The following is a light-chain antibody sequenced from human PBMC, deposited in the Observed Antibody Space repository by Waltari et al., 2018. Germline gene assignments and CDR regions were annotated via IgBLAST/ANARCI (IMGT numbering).Light chain of an antibody. Sequence: EIVLTQSPATLSLSPGERATLSCRASQSVSSYLAWYQQNPGQAPRLLIYDASNRATGIPARFSGSGSGTDFTLTISSLEPEDFAVYYCRQRSNWPKTFGQGTKVEIK. J-gene: IGKJ1*01. CDR3: RQRSNWPKT. CDR2: DAS. CDR1: QSVSSY. V-gene: IGKV3-11*01.